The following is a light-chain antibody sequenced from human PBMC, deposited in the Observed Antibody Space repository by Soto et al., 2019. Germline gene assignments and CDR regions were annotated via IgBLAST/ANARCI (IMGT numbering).Light chain of an antibody. J-gene: IGKJ1*01. CDR2: KAS. V-gene: IGKV1-5*03. CDR1: QTISNW. CDR3: QQYGSTPRT. Sequence: IQMTQSPSTLSASVGDRVTITCRASQTISNWLAWYQQKPGKAPKLLIYKASTLESAVPSRFSGTGSGTEFTLTISRLEPEDFAVYYCQQYGSTPRTFGQGTKVDI.